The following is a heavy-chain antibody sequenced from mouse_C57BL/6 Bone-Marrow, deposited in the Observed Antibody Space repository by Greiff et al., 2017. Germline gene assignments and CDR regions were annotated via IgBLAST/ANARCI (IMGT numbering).Heavy chain of an antibody. D-gene: IGHD1-1*01. CDR1: GFTFSSYA. Sequence: EVKLMESGGGLVKPGGSLKLSCAASGFTFSSYAMSWVRQTPEKRLEWVATISDGGSYTYYPDNVKGRFTISRDNAKNNLYLQMSHLKSEDTAMYYCARDKGLLRDFDVWGTGTTVTVSS. V-gene: IGHV5-4*01. CDR3: ARDKGLLRDFDV. J-gene: IGHJ1*03. CDR2: ISDGGSYT.